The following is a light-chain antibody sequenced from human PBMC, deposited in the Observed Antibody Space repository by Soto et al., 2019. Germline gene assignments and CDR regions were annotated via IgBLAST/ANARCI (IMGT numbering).Light chain of an antibody. Sequence: EIVLTQSPGTLSLSPGERATLSCRASQSVSVNSLAWYQQKGGQAPRLLIYAASTRATGVPDRFSGSGSGTDFDLTISRLETVDFAVYYCQQYGVSPFTFGPGTKVDIK. J-gene: IGKJ3*01. CDR1: QSVSVNS. CDR3: QQYGVSPFT. CDR2: AAS. V-gene: IGKV3-20*01.